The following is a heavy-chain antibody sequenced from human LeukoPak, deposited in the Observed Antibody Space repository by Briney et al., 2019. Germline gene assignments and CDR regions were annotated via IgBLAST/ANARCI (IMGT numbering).Heavy chain of an antibody. CDR3: VRDGGVSGYDLLDY. J-gene: IGHJ4*02. V-gene: IGHV3-7*01. Sequence: PGGSLRLSCAASGFTFSNYWMSWVRQPPGKGLEWVAHINQDGSEEHYMDSVKARFIISRDNAKNSLSLQMDSLRAEDTAVYYCVRDGGVSGYDLLDYWGQGHLVTVSS. CDR2: INQDGSEE. D-gene: IGHD5-12*01. CDR1: GFTFSNYW.